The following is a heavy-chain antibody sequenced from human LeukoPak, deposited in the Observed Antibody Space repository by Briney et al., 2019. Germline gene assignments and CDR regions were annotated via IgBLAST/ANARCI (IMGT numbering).Heavy chain of an antibody. J-gene: IGHJ4*02. CDR3: AFVGEAHDY. V-gene: IGHV1-2*02. Sequence: ASVNLSCKASGYTFTGYNMHWVRQAPGQGLEWMGWINPNSGGTNYAHYFQGSVALTSDTSISTAYLELSSLRSDDTAVSYCAFVGEAHDYWGQGTLVTVCS. D-gene: IGHD4-17*01. CDR2: INPNSGGT. CDR1: GYTFTGYN.